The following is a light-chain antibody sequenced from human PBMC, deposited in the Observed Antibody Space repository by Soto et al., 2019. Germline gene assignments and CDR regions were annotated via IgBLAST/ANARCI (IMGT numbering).Light chain of an antibody. Sequence: EIVLTPSPATPSLSPGERATLSCGASQSISSTFLAWYQQKPGQAPRLLIFDASNRATGIPARFSGSGSATDFTLTISSLEPEDFAVYYCQHRSIWPVSFGQGTRLEIK. J-gene: IGKJ5*01. CDR2: DAS. V-gene: IGKV3-11*01. CDR1: QSISSTF. CDR3: QHRSIWPVS.